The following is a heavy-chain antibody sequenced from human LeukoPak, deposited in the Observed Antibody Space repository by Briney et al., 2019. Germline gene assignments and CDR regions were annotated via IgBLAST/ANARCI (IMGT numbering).Heavy chain of an antibody. V-gene: IGHV1-2*02. Sequence: ASVKVSCKAPGYTFTGYYMHWVRQAPGQGLEWMGWINPNSGGTNYAQKFQGRVTMTRDTSISTAYMELSRLRSDDTAVYYCARDYRYNWNYQVLVPWGQGTLVTVSS. CDR3: ARDYRYNWNYQVLVP. CDR2: INPNSGGT. D-gene: IGHD1-7*01. J-gene: IGHJ5*02. CDR1: GYTFTGYY.